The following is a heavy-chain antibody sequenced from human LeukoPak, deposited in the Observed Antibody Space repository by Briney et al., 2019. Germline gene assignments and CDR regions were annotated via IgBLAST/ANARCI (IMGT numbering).Heavy chain of an antibody. D-gene: IGHD6-19*01. V-gene: IGHV4-39*07. J-gene: IGHJ4*02. CDR3: ARGRQWLVRALDY. Sequence: SETLSLTCTVSGGSISSSSYYWSWIRQPPGKGLEWIGEINHSGSTNYNPSLKSRVTISVDTSKNQFSLKLSSVTAADTAVYYCARGRQWLVRALDYWGQGTLVTVSS. CDR1: GGSISSSSYY. CDR2: INHSGST.